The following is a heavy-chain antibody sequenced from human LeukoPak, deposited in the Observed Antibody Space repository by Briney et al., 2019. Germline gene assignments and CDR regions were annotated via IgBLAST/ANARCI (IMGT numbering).Heavy chain of an antibody. Sequence: PGGSLRLSCAASGFTFSSYAMSWVRQAPGKGLEWVSAISGSGDSTYYADSVKGRFTISRDNSKNTLYLQMNSLRAEDTAVYYCARVAEGVGAFDIWGQGTMVTVSS. V-gene: IGHV3-23*01. CDR2: ISGSGDST. J-gene: IGHJ3*02. CDR1: GFTFSSYA. CDR3: ARVAEGVGAFDI.